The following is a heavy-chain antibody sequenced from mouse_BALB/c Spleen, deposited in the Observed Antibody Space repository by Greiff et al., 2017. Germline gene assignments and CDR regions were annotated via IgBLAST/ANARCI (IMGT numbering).Heavy chain of an antibody. CDR1: GFTFTDYY. J-gene: IGHJ4*01. V-gene: IGHV7-3*02. Sequence: EVQGVESGGGLVQPGGSLRLSCATSGFTFTDYYMSWVRQPPGKALEWLGFIRNKANGYTTEYSASVKGRFTISRDNSQSILYLQMNTLRAEDSATYYCARDFWDDAMDYWGQGTSVTVSS. CDR2: IRNKANGYTT. D-gene: IGHD4-1*01. CDR3: ARDFWDDAMDY.